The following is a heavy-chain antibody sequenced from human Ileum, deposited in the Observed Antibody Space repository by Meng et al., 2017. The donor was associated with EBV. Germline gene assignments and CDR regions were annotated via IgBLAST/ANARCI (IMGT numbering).Heavy chain of an antibody. J-gene: IGHJ4*02. D-gene: IGHD3-3*01. CDR3: ARRYYGVPFDN. CDR1: GDSISSSNHW. Sequence: LPQHASGPALAKPSEPLSLTGAVSGDSISSSNHWWGWIRQPPGKGLEWVGTIYYSGSTFYNPSLKSRVTISLDTSKNQFSLKVSSVTAADTAVYYCARRYYGVPFDNWGQGTLVTVAS. CDR2: IYYSGST. V-gene: IGHV4-39*01.